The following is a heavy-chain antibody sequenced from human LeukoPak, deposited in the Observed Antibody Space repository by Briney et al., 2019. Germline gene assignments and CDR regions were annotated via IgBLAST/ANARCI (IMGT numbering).Heavy chain of an antibody. J-gene: IGHJ4*02. CDR2: IIPIFGTA. D-gene: IGHD6-19*01. CDR1: GGTFSSYA. V-gene: IGHV1-69*13. Sequence: SVKVSCKASGGTFSSYAISWVRQAPGQGLEWMGGIIPIFGTANYAQKFQGRVTITADESTSTAYMELSSLRSEDTAVYYCARDLRCAGGGWHDPTLDYWGQGTLVTVSS. CDR3: ARDLRCAGGGWHDPTLDY.